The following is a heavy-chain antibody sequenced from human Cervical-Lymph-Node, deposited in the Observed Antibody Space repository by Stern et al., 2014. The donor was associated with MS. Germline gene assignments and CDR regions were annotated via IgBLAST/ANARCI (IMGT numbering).Heavy chain of an antibody. CDR1: GFTFSSYS. D-gene: IGHD2-2*01. CDR2: ISSSSSYI. CDR3: ARDRGECSSTSCPDYYYYGMDV. V-gene: IGHV3-21*01. J-gene: IGHJ6*02. Sequence: EDQLVESGGGLVKPGGSLRLSCAASGFTFSSYSMNWVRQAPGKGLEWVSSISSSSSYIYYADSVKGRFTISRDNAKNSLYLQMNSLRAEDTAVYYCARDRGECSSTSCPDYYYYGMDVWGQGTTVTVSS.